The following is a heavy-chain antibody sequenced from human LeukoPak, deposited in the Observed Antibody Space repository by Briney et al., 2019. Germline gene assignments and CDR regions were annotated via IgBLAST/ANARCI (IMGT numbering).Heavy chain of an antibody. CDR3: ARVLNTYCSSTSCYRGGVGSFDY. D-gene: IGHD2-2*02. V-gene: IGHV3-7*01. Sequence: GGSLRLSCAASGFTFSSYWMSWVRQAPGKGLEWVANIKQDGSEKYYVDSVKGRFTISRDNAKNSLYLQMNSLRAEDTAVYYCARVLNTYCSSTSCYRGGVGSFDYWGQGTLVTVSS. CDR1: GFTFSSYW. CDR2: IKQDGSEK. J-gene: IGHJ4*02.